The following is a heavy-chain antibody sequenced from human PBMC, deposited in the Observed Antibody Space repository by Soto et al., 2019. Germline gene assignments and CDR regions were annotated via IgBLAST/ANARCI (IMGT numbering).Heavy chain of an antibody. CDR2: LKSDNGGA. J-gene: IGHJ6*02. V-gene: IGHV1-2*02. Sequence: GASVKVSCKASGYTFTGHYMHWVRQVSGKGLEYLGWLKSDNGGAYFAPKFQGRVTFTRDTSTTTVYMELSGLRSDDTAVYFCARDLCPLGSGGACPKYGLDVWGQGTTVTVSS. CDR1: GYTFTGHY. D-gene: IGHD3-10*01. CDR3: ARDLCPLGSGGACPKYGLDV.